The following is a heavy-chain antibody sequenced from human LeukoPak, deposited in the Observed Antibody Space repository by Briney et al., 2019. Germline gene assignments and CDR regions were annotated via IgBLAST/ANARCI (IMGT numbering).Heavy chain of an antibody. V-gene: IGHV1-2*02. CDR3: AGGVIVPSDAFDI. Sequence: ASVKVSCKASGYTFTCYYMHGVRQAPGQGVEGMGWINPNSGGTNYAQKFQGRVTMTRDTSISTAYMELSRLRSDDTAVYYCAGGVIVPSDAFDIWGQGTMVTVSS. J-gene: IGHJ3*02. CDR2: INPNSGGT. D-gene: IGHD3-16*02. CDR1: GYTFTCYY.